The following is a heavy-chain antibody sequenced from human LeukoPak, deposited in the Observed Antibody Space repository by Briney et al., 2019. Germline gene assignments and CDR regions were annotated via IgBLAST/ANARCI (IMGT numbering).Heavy chain of an antibody. J-gene: IGHJ6*02. Sequence: PAGGSLRLSCAASGFSFDDYAMHWVRQGPGKGLEWVSGASWNSGTKAYADSVKGRFTISRDNAKNSLYLQMNSLRAEDTAVYYCARDLGDMPPDYYYYGMDVWGQGTTVTVSS. CDR2: ASWNSGTK. CDR3: ARDLGDMPPDYYYYGMDV. CDR1: GFSFDDYA. V-gene: IGHV3-9*01. D-gene: IGHD2-2*01.